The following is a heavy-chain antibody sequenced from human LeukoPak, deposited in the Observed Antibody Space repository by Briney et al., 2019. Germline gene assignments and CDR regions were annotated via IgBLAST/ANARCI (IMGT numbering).Heavy chain of an antibody. V-gene: IGHV3-23*01. CDR2: ISGSGGST. CDR1: GFTFSSFA. Sequence: GGSLRLSCAASGFTFSSFAMSWVRQAPGKGLEWVSAISGSGGSTYYADSVKGRFTISRDNSKNTLYLQMNSLRAEDTAVYYCAKDQGLLWFGELSPSDYWGQGTLVTVSS. J-gene: IGHJ4*02. CDR3: AKDQGLLWFGELSPSDY. D-gene: IGHD3-10*01.